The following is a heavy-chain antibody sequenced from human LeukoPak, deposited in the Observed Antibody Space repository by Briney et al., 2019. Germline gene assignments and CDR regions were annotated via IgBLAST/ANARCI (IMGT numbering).Heavy chain of an antibody. CDR2: IYYSGST. CDR3: ARSWVAVAGTNWFDP. Sequence: SETLSLTCTVSGGSISSSNYYWGWIRQPPGKGLEWIGSIYYSGSTYYNPSLKSRVTISVDTSKNQLSLKLSSVTAADTAMYYCARSWVAVAGTNWFDPWGQGTLVTVSS. D-gene: IGHD6-19*01. V-gene: IGHV4-39*01. J-gene: IGHJ5*02. CDR1: GGSISSSNYY.